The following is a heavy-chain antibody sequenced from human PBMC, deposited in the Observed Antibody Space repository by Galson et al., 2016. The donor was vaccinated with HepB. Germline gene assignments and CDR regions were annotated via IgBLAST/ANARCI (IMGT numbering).Heavy chain of an antibody. V-gene: IGHV1-46*01. Sequence: SVKVSCKASGFTFTGFYMHWVRQAPGQGLEWMGRMNPRGDVTNDPQKFQGRVTLTRDTSAVTPYMELTSLSSEDTAVYYCARDNHGWSLDYWGLGTLVTVSS. CDR2: MNPRGDVT. CDR1: GFTFTGFY. D-gene: IGHD6-19*01. CDR3: ARDNHGWSLDY. J-gene: IGHJ4*02.